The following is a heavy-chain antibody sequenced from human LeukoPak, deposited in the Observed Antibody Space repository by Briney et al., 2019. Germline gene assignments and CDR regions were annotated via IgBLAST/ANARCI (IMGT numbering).Heavy chain of an antibody. J-gene: IGHJ4*02. Sequence: ASVKVSFKASGGALSSHVITWVRQAPGQGLEWMGGIIPIFGTPNYAQKLQGRVTITADASTNTAYMELSSLRSEDTAVYYCARSGYCSGGSCPFVYWGQGTLVTVSS. CDR1: GGALSSHV. CDR3: ARSGYCSGGSCPFVY. V-gene: IGHV1-69*13. CDR2: IIPIFGTP. D-gene: IGHD2-15*01.